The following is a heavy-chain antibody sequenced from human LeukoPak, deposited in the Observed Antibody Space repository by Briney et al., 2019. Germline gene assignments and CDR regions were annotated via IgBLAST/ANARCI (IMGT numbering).Heavy chain of an antibody. CDR1: GFTFTNYG. CDR2: ISHTGDHT. Sequence: PGGSLRLSCAASGFTFTNYGMNWVRQAPGKGLEWVSAISHTGDHTYYADSVKGRFTISRDNAKNSLYLQMSSLRAKDTAVYYCARGVSKNPWGQGTLVTVSS. J-gene: IGHJ5*02. CDR3: ARGVSKNP. V-gene: IGHV3-21*01.